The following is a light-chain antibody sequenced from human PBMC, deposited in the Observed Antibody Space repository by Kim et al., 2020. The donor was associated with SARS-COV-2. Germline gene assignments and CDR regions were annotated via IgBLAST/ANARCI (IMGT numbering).Light chain of an antibody. CDR1: QSVGSN. J-gene: IGKJ2*01. CDR2: GAS. CDR3: QQYNNWRT. Sequence: LSVSPGERATRSCRASQSVGSNLAWYQQKPGQAPRLLIYGASTRATGIPARFSGSGSGTEFTLTISSLQSEDFAVYYCQQYNNWRTFGQGTKLEI. V-gene: IGKV3-15*01.